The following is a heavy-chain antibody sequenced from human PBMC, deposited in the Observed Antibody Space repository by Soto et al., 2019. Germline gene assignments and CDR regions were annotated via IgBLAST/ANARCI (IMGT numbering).Heavy chain of an antibody. CDR1: GFTFSSYG. D-gene: IGHD3-3*01. CDR3: AKDSDFGVVTHKYYYYGMDV. V-gene: IGHV3-30*18. CDR2: ISYDGSNK. Sequence: PGGSLRLSCAASGFTFSSYGMHWVRQAPGKGLEWVAVISYDGSNKYYADSVKGRFTISRDNSKNTLYLQMNSLRAEDTAVYYCAKDSDFGVVTHKYYYYGMDVWGQGTTVTVS. J-gene: IGHJ6*02.